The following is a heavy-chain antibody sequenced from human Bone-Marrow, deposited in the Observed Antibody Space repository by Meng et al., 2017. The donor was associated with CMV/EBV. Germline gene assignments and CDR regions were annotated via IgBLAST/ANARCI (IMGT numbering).Heavy chain of an antibody. V-gene: IGHV3-73*01. CDR3: TRRVGYCSGISCPGFDP. CDR1: FGGSA. Sequence: FGGSAMHWVRQASGKGLEWVGRIRSKANGYATAYAESVKGRFTISRDDSKNTAYPQMNGLKTDDTALYYCTRRVGYCSGISCPGFDPWGQGTLVTVSS. D-gene: IGHD2-2*01. CDR2: IRSKANGYAT. J-gene: IGHJ5*02.